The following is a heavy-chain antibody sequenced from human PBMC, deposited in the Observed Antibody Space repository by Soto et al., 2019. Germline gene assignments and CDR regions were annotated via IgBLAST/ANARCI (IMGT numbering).Heavy chain of an antibody. CDR3: ARFIVVVPAATRSDYYGMDV. Sequence: QVQLVQSGAEVKKPGSSVKVSCKASGGTFSSHAFSWVRLAPGQGLEWMGGIIPVFGTTNYAQKFQGRVSILADQSTSTAYMELSSLRSEDTAVYYCARFIVVVPAATRSDYYGMDVWGQGTTVTVSS. D-gene: IGHD2-2*01. CDR2: IIPVFGTT. CDR1: GGTFSSHA. J-gene: IGHJ6*02. V-gene: IGHV1-69*01.